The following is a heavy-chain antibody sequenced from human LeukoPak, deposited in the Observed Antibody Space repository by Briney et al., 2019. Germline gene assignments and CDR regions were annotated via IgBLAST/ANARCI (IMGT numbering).Heavy chain of an antibody. J-gene: IGHJ4*02. CDR3: ARARYSSGWYPGEFDY. D-gene: IGHD6-19*01. V-gene: IGHV4-34*01. Sequence: SETLSLTCAVYGGSFSGYYWSWIRQPPGKGLEWIGSIYYSGSTYYNPSLKSRVTISVDTSKNQFSLKLSSVTAADTAVYYCARARYSSGWYPGEFDYWGQGTLVTVSS. CDR2: IYYSGST. CDR1: GGSFSGYY.